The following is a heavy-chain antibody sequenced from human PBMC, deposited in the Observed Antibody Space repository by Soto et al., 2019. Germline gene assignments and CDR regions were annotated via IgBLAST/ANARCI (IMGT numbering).Heavy chain of an antibody. CDR2: IYHSGST. CDR1: GVSISSGGYS. Sequence: PSETLSLTCAVSGVSISSGGYSWSWIRQPPGKGLEWIGYIYHSGSTYYNPSLKSRVTISVDRSKNQFSLKLSSVTAADTAVYYCARGGQWFGETTYYYYGMDVWGQGTTVTVSS. D-gene: IGHD3-10*01. J-gene: IGHJ6*02. V-gene: IGHV4-30-2*01. CDR3: ARGGQWFGETTYYYYGMDV.